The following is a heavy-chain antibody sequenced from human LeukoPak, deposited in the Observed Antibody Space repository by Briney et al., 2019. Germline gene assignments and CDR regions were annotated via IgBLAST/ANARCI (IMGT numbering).Heavy chain of an antibody. J-gene: IGHJ6*02. CDR2: TYYRSKWYN. CDR3: ARERDYLSVFYYYGMDV. Sequence: SQTLSLTCAISGDSVSSNTAAWNWNRQSPSRGLEWLGRTYYRSKWYNDYAVSVKSRITINPDTSKNQFSLQLNSVTPEDTAVYYCARERDYLSVFYYYGMDVWGQGTTVTVSS. CDR1: GDSVSSNTAA. V-gene: IGHV6-1*01. D-gene: IGHD4-17*01.